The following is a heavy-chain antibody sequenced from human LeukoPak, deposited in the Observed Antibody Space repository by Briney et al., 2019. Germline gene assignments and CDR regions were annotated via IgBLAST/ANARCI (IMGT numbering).Heavy chain of an antibody. CDR3: ARPPIAARSWNRGDAFDI. Sequence: ASVKVSCKASGYTFTGYYMHWVRQAPGQGLEWMGWINPNSGGTNYAQKFQGRVTMTRDTSISTAYMELSRLRSDDTAVYYCARPPIAARSWNRGDAFDIWGQGTMVTVSS. J-gene: IGHJ3*02. CDR1: GYTFTGYY. D-gene: IGHD6-6*01. V-gene: IGHV1-2*02. CDR2: INPNSGGT.